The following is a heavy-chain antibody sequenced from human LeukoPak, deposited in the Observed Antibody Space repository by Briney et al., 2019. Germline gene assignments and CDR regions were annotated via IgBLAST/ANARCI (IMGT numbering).Heavy chain of an antibody. CDR1: GGSISSSSYY. CDR2: IYYSGST. J-gene: IGHJ5*02. V-gene: IGHV4-39*01. Sequence: SETLSLTCTVSGGSISSSSYYWGWIRQPPGKGLEWIGSIYYSGSTYYNPSLKSRVTISVDTSKNQFSLKLSSVTAADTAVYYCARGYYDFWSAKRVPTWFDPWGQGTLVTVSS. CDR3: ARGYYDFWSAKRVPTWFDP. D-gene: IGHD3-3*01.